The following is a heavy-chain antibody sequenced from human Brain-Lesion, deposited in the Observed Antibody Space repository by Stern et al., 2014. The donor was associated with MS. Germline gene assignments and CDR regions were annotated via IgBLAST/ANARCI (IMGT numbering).Heavy chain of an antibody. CDR1: GGSVSSTSYA. D-gene: IGHD2-15*01. CDR3: AGEEDIRYCSGGSCTGNWFDP. V-gene: IGHV4-39*01. Sequence: VQLVESGPGLVKPSETLSLTCTVAGGSVSSTSYAWAWIRQPPGKGLEWIGTIYYRGNPSSRPSLKVRLPISLACSKNLFPLRLGFVTAADTAVYYCAGEEDIRYCSGGSCTGNWFDPWGQGTLVTVSS. J-gene: IGHJ5*02. CDR2: IYYRGNP.